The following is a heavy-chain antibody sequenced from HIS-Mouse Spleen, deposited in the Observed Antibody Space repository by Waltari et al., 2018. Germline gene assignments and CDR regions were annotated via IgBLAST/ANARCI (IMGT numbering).Heavy chain of an antibody. CDR2: IYYSGST. CDR1: GGSISSSSYY. D-gene: IGHD3-9*01. CDR3: ARVHDILTGYYAFDI. J-gene: IGHJ3*02. V-gene: IGHV4-39*07. Sequence: QLQLQESGPGLVKPSETLSLTCTVSGGSISSSSYYWGWLRQPPGKGLEWIGSIYYSGSTYYNPSLKSRVTISVDTSKNQFSLKLSSVTAADTAVYYCARVHDILTGYYAFDIWGQGTMVTVSS.